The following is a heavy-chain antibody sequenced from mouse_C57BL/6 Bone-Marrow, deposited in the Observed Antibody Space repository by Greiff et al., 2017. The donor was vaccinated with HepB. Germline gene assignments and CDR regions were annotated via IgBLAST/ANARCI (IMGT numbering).Heavy chain of an antibody. V-gene: IGHV3-1*01. CDR1: GYSITSGYD. D-gene: IGHD2-1*01. J-gene: IGHJ2*01. CDR2: ISYSGST. CDR3: AREGNYAFDY. Sequence: EVQLVESGPGMVKPSQSLSLTCTVTGYSITSGYDWHWIRHFPGNKLEWMGYISYSGSTNYNPSLKSRISITHDTSKNHFFLKLNSVTTEDTATYYCAREGNYAFDYWGQGTTLTVSS.